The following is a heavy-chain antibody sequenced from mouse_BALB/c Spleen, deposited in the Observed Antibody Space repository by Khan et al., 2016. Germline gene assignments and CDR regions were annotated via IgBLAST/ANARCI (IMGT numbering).Heavy chain of an antibody. J-gene: IGHJ4*01. CDR3: ARWLDAMDY. CDR1: GYSITSDYA. V-gene: IGHV3-2*02. CDR2: ISYSGTT. D-gene: IGHD2-2*01. Sequence: VQLKESGPGLVKPSQSLSLTCTVTGYSITSDYAWNWIRQFPGNKLEWMGSISYSGTTTSNPSLKSRISITRDTSKNQFFLQLNSVTTEDTATYYCARWLDAMDYWGQGPSVTVSS.